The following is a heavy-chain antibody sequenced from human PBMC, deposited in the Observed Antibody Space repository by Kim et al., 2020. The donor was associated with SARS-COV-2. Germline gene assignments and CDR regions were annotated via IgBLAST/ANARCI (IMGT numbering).Heavy chain of an antibody. J-gene: IGHJ4*02. V-gene: IGHV4-34*01. CDR3: ARDGYVWGSYPRFDY. Sequence: SETLSLTCAVYGGSFSGYYWSWIRQPPGKGLEWIGEINHSGSTNYNPSLKSRVTISVDTSKNQFSLKLSSVTAADTAVYYCARDGYVWGSYPRFDYWGQGTLVTVSS. D-gene: IGHD3-16*02. CDR2: INHSGST. CDR1: GGSFSGYY.